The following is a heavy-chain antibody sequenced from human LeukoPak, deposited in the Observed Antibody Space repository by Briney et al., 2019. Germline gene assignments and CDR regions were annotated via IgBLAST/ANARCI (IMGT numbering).Heavy chain of an antibody. V-gene: IGHV4-39*07. CDR1: GGSITTSSYY. J-gene: IGHJ3*02. CDR3: ARDGGRTSSDAVEI. Sequence: SETLSLTCSVSGGSITTSSYYWGWIRQPPEKGLEWIGSIFYTGGTYYSPSLKSRVTMSVDTSKNQFSLKLTSVTAADTAVYYCARDGGRTSSDAVEIWGQGTMVTVSS. CDR2: IFYTGGT. D-gene: IGHD2-2*01.